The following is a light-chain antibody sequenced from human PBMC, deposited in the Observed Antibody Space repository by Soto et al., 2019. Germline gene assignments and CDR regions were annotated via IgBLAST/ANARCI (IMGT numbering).Light chain of an antibody. Sequence: DIQMTQSPSSLSTSVGDRVTITCRTSQSVSTYLNWYQQRPGKAPKLLIYGASSLQSGVPSRFSGSGSVTHFTLTISSLQPEDFATYYCQEGSTLLTFGGGTKVEIK. CDR1: QSVSTY. CDR3: QEGSTLLT. J-gene: IGKJ4*01. CDR2: GAS. V-gene: IGKV1-39*01.